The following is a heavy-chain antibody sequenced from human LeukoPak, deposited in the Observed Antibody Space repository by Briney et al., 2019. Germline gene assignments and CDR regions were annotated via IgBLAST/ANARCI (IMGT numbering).Heavy chain of an antibody. Sequence: GASVKVSCKASGYTFTSYGISWVRQAPGQGLEWMGWMNPNSGNTGYAQKFQGRVTMTRNTSISTAYMELSSLRSEDTAVYYCASERRFSSSPYYYMDVWGKGTTVTISS. CDR1: GYTFTSYG. J-gene: IGHJ6*03. V-gene: IGHV1-8*02. CDR3: ASERRFSSSPYYYMDV. CDR2: MNPNSGNT. D-gene: IGHD6-13*01.